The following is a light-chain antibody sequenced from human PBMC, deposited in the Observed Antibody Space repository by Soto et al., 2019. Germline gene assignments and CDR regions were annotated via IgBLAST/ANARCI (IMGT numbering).Light chain of an antibody. J-gene: IGLJ3*02. CDR2: SNN. CDR3: AAWDDSLNGWV. CDR1: SSNIGSNT. Sequence: QSVLTQPPSASGTPGQRVTISCSGSSSNIGSNTINWYQQLPGTAPKLLIYSNNQRPSGVPDRFSGSKSGTSASLAISGLQCEGETTYYCAAWDDSLNGWVFGGGTKVTVL. V-gene: IGLV1-44*01.